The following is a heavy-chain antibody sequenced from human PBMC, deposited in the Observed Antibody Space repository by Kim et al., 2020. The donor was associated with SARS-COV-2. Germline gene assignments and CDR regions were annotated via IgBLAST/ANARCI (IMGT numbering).Heavy chain of an antibody. CDR2: INPSGGST. D-gene: IGHD2-2*01. Sequence: ASVKVSCKASGYTFTSYYMHWVRQAPGQGLEWMGIINPSGGSTSYAQKFQGRVTMTRDTSTSTVYMELSSLRSEDTAVYYCARWARGGVVPAPAGMDVWGQGTTVTVSS. J-gene: IGHJ6*02. V-gene: IGHV1-46*01. CDR3: ARWARGGVVPAPAGMDV. CDR1: GYTFTSYY.